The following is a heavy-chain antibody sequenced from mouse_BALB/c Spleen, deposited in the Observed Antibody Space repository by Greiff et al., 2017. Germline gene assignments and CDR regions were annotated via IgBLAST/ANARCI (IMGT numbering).Heavy chain of an antibody. D-gene: IGHD2-10*02. CDR3: ARKYGNPFAY. V-gene: IGHV1-7*01. CDR1: GYTFTSYW. Sequence: VQLQQSGAELAKPGASVKMSCKASGYTFTSYWMHWVKQRPGQGLEWIGYINPSTGYTEYNLKFKDKATLTADKSSSTAYMQLSSLTSEDSAVYYCARKYGNPFAYWGQGTLVTVSA. J-gene: IGHJ3*01. CDR2: INPSTGYT.